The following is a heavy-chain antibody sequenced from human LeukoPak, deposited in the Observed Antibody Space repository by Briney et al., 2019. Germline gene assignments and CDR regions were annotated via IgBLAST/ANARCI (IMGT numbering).Heavy chain of an antibody. Sequence: SQTLSLTCTVSGGSISSSGYCWTWIRQPAEKGLEWIGYIYYSGSTYYHPSLESRFTISGDRSKSQFSLKLSAVTAADTAVYYCARAATSHYFDYWGPATLVTVSS. CDR2: IYYSGST. CDR1: GGSISSSGYC. J-gene: IGHJ4*02. V-gene: IGHV4-30-2*01. CDR3: ARAATSHYFDY.